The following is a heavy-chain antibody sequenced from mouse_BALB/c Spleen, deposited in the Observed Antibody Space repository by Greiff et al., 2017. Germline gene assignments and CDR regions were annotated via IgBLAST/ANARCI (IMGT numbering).Heavy chain of an antibody. J-gene: IGHJ2*01. CDR1: GFTFSSYA. CDR2: ISSGGSYT. D-gene: IGHD2-1*01. CDR3: ARQGGNPLFDY. V-gene: IGHV5-9-3*01. Sequence: EVQLVESGGGLVKPGGSLKLSCAASGFTFSSYAMSWVRQTPEKRLEWVATISSGGSYTYYPDSVKGRFTISRDNAKNTLYLQMSSLRSEDTAMYYCARQGGNPLFDYWGQGTTLTVSS.